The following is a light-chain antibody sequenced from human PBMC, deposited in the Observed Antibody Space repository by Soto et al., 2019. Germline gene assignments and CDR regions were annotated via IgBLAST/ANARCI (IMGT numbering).Light chain of an antibody. Sequence: DIQMTQSPSSLPASVGDRVTLTCRASQSISTYLNWYQQKPGKAPKLLIYAASSLQSGVPSRLSGSGSGTDFTLTIDSLQPEDFATYYCQHSYTIPYTFGQGTKLEIK. CDR2: AAS. CDR1: QSISTY. J-gene: IGKJ2*01. V-gene: IGKV1-39*01. CDR3: QHSYTIPYT.